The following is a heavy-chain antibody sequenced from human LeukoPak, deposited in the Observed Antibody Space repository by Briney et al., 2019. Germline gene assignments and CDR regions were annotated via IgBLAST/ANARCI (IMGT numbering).Heavy chain of an antibody. Sequence: GSLRLSCAASGFTFSNYGMHWVRQAPGKGLEWVAFIRYDGSNKSYADSVKGRFTISRDNSKNTLYLQMNSLRAEDTAVYYCAKGGERGTFYFDYWGQGTLVTVSP. CDR3: AKGGERGTFYFDY. CDR2: IRYDGSNK. J-gene: IGHJ4*02. D-gene: IGHD1-1*01. V-gene: IGHV3-30*02. CDR1: GFTFSNYG.